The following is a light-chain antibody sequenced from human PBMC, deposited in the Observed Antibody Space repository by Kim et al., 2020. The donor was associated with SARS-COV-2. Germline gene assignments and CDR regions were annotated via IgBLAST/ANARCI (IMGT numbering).Light chain of an antibody. CDR1: KLGDKY. Sequence: SYELTQPPSVSVSPGQTASITCSGDKLGDKYACWYQQKPGQSPVLVICQDSKRPSGIPERFSGSNSGNTATLTISGTQAMDEADYYCQAWDSSTYYVFGT. V-gene: IGLV3-1*01. J-gene: IGLJ1*01. CDR3: QAWDSSTYYV. CDR2: QDS.